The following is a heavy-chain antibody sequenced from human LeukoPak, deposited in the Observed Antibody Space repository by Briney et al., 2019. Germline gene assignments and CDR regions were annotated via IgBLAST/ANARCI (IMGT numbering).Heavy chain of an antibody. CDR3: SRGRYCSSTSCYIDY. CDR1: GFTFSNYA. Sequence: GGSLRLSCATSGFTFSNYAMGWVRPAPGKGLEWVSGISGSAGSTYYADSVKGRFTISRDNSKNTLYLQMNSLRAEDTAVYYCSRGRYCSSTSCYIDYWGQGTLVTVAS. CDR2: ISGSAGST. V-gene: IGHV3-23*01. D-gene: IGHD2-2*02. J-gene: IGHJ4*02.